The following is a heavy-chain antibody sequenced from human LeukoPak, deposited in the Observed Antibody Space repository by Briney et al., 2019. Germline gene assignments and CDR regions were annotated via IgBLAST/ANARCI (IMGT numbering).Heavy chain of an antibody. CDR2: MNEDGSER. D-gene: IGHD3-16*01. J-gene: IGHJ6*02. Sequence: GGSLRLSCAASGFTFSKSWMSWVRQAPGKGLEWVANMNEDGSERDYVDSVKGRFTISRGNARKSLYLQMSSLRAEDTAVYYCATYTHWVAGDVWGQGTTVPSP. CDR3: ATYTHWVAGDV. V-gene: IGHV3-7*01. CDR1: GFTFSKSW.